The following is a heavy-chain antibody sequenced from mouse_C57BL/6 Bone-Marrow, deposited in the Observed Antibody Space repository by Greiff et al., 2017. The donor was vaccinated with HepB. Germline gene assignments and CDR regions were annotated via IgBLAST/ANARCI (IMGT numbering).Heavy chain of an antibody. D-gene: IGHD1-1*01. CDR1: GFTFSSYA. CDR3: TRENYYGIYWYFDV. CDR2: ISSGGDYI. V-gene: IGHV5-9-1*02. J-gene: IGHJ1*03. Sequence: EVKLMESGEGLVKPGGSLKLSCAASGFTFSSYAMSWVRQTPEKRLEWVAYISSGGDYIYYADTVKGRFTISRDNARNTLYLQMSSLKSEDTAMYYCTRENYYGIYWYFDVWGTGTTVTVSS.